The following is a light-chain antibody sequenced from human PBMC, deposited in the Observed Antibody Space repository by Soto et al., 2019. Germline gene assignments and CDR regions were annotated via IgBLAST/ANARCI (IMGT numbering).Light chain of an antibody. CDR3: SSYTSIIPYV. CDR1: SSDVGSYNR. Sequence: QSVLTQPPSVSGSPGQSVTISCTGTSSDVGSYNRVSWYQQPPGTAPKLMIYEVSNRPSGVPDRFSGSKSGNTASLTISGLQAEDETDYYCSSYTSIIPYVFVTRSVAPS. CDR2: EVS. V-gene: IGLV2-18*02. J-gene: IGLJ1*01.